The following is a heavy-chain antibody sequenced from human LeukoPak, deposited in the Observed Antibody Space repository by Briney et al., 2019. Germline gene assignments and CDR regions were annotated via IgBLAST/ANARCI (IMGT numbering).Heavy chain of an antibody. J-gene: IGHJ3*02. D-gene: IGHD1-26*01. CDR3: ARHSRAATTSPDAFDI. V-gene: IGHV4-4*02. CDR2: IYYSGST. CDR1: GGSISSSNW. Sequence: PSGTLSLTCAVSGGSISSSNWCSWVRQPPGKGLEWIGYIYYSGSTNYNPSLKSRVTISVDTSKNQFSLKLSSVTAADTAVYYCARHSRAATTSPDAFDIWGQGTMVTVSS.